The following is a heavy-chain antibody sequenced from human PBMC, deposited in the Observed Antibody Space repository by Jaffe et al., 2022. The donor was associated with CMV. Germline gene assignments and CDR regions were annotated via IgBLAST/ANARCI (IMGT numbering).Heavy chain of an antibody. CDR1: GFTFSSYG. D-gene: IGHD3-22*01. CDR3: ARDQYYYDSSLEGY. Sequence: QVQLVESGGGVVQPGRSLRLSCAASGFTFSSYGMHWVRQAPGKGLEWVAVIWYDGSNKYYADSVKGRFTISRDNSKNTLYLQMNSLRAEDTAVYYCARDQYYYDSSLEGYWGQGTLVTVSS. CDR2: IWYDGSNK. J-gene: IGHJ4*02. V-gene: IGHV3-33*01.